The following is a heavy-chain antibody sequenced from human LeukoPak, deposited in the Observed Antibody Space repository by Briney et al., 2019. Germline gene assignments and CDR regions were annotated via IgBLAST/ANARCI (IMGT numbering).Heavy chain of an antibody. CDR3: ARDTARITIFGVAKYMDV. D-gene: IGHD3-3*01. V-gene: IGHV1-2*02. Sequence: ASVTVSYKASGYTFIDYYMHWVRQAPGQGLEWMGWINPNSGDTKYAQKFQGRVTMTRDTSISTAYMELSRLRSDDTAVYYCARDTARITIFGVAKYMDVWGKGTTVTVSS. CDR1: GYTFIDYY. CDR2: INPNSGDT. J-gene: IGHJ6*03.